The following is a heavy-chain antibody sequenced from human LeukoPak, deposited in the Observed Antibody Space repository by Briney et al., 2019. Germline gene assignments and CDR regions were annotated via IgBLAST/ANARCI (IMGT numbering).Heavy chain of an antibody. CDR3: ARRLPYPSSGSGGFDY. J-gene: IGHJ4*02. D-gene: IGHD6-13*01. CDR2: IYPGDSDT. V-gene: IGHV5-51*01. CDR1: GYSFTNYW. Sequence: GESLKISCKGSGYSFTNYWIGWVRQMPGKGLEWMGIIYPGDSDTRYSPSFQGQVTFSGDKSISTAYLQWSSLKASDTAMYYCARRLPYPSSGSGGFDYWGQGTLVTVSS.